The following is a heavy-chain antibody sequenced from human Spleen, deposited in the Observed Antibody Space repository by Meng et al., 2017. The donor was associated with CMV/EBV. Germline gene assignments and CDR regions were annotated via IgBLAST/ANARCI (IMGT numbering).Heavy chain of an antibody. CDR3: VHRIRDDSVGYWYFDL. CDR2: IYWDDDK. Sequence: QITLKESGPTLAKPTQTLTLTCTFSGFSLTTSRVGVGWIRQSPGKALEWLALIYWDDDKRYSPSLNSRLTITKDTSKNQVVLTMINMDPVDTATYYCVHRIRDDSVGYWYFDLWGRGTLVTVSS. V-gene: IGHV2-5*02. D-gene: IGHD5/OR15-5a*01. CDR1: GFSLTTSRVG. J-gene: IGHJ2*01.